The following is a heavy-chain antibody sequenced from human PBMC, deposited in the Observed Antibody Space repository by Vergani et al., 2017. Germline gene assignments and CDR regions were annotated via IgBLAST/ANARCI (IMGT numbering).Heavy chain of an antibody. D-gene: IGHD2-2*01. CDR3: ARGHCSSTSCYPYYFDY. V-gene: IGHV6-1*01. Sequence: QVQLQQSGPGLVKPSQTLSLTCAISGDSVSSNSAAWNWIRQSPSRGLEWLGRTYYRSKWYNDYAVSVKSRITINPDTSKNQFSLQLNSVTPEDTAVYYCARGHCSSTSCYPYYFDYWGQGTLVTVSS. CDR1: GDSVSSNSAA. J-gene: IGHJ4*02. CDR2: TYYRSKWYN.